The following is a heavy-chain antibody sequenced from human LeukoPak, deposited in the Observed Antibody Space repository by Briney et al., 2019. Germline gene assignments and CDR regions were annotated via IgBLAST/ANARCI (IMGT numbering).Heavy chain of an antibody. CDR3: AKRAPYCSSTSCSGDYFDY. CDR1: GFTFSSYA. D-gene: IGHD2-2*01. Sequence: PGGSLRLSCAASGFTFSSYAMSWVRQAPGKGLEWVSAISGGGGSTYYADSVKGRFTISRDNSKNTLYLQMNSLRAEDTAVYYCAKRAPYCSSTSCSGDYFDYWGQGTLVTVSS. CDR2: ISGGGGST. V-gene: IGHV3-23*01. J-gene: IGHJ4*02.